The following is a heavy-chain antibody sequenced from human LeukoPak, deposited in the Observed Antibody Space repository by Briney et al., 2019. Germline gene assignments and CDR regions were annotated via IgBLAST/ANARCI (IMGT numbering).Heavy chain of an antibody. Sequence: TLSLTCTVSGGSISSGDYYWSWIRQPPGRGLEWIVYIYYSGSTYYNSSLKSRVTISVDTSKNQFSLKLSSVTAADTAVYYCARDRDYAFDYWGQGTLVTVSS. CDR1: GGSISSGDYY. CDR2: IYYSGST. J-gene: IGHJ4*02. D-gene: IGHD4/OR15-4a*01. CDR3: ARDRDYAFDY. V-gene: IGHV4-30-4*01.